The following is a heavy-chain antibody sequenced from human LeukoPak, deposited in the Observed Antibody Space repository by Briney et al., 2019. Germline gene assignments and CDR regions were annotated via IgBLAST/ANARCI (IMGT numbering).Heavy chain of an antibody. CDR2: INPSGGST. D-gene: IGHD5-12*01. CDR1: GYTFTSYY. CDR3: ARDSGYDLRVLDYYGMDV. Sequence: ASVKVSCKASGYTFTSYYTHWVRQAPGQGLEWMGIINPSGGSTSYAQKFQGRVTMTRDTSTSTVYMEVSSLRSEDTAVYYCARDSGYDLRVLDYYGMDVWGQGTTVTVSS. J-gene: IGHJ6*02. V-gene: IGHV1-46*01.